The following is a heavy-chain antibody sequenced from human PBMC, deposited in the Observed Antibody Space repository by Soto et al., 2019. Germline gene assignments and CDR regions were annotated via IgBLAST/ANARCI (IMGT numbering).Heavy chain of an antibody. CDR1: GYTFTSYY. D-gene: IGHD3-10*01. J-gene: IGHJ4*02. CDR3: ARGWREGYMVRGVSDPLFDY. CDR2: INPSGGST. Sequence: ASVKLSSKASGYTFTSYYMRWVRQAPGQGLEWMRIINPSGGSTSYAQKFQGRVTMTRDTSTSTVYMELSSLRSEDTAVYYCARGWREGYMVRGVSDPLFDYWGQGTLVTVSS. V-gene: IGHV1-46*03.